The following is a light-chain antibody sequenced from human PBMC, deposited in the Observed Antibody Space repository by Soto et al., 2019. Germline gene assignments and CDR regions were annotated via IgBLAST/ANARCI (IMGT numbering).Light chain of an antibody. CDR3: QQRSNWPPYT. CDR2: DAS. CDR1: QSVSSY. Sequence: EIVLTQSPATLSLSPGERATLSCRASQSVSSYLAWYQQKPGQAPRLLIYDASNSATGIPARFSGSGSGTDLTLTISSLEPEDFAVYYCQQRSNWPPYTFGQGTKLEIK. J-gene: IGKJ2*01. V-gene: IGKV3-11*01.